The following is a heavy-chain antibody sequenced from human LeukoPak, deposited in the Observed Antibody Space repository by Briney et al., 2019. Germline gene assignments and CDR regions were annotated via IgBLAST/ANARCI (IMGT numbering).Heavy chain of an antibody. Sequence: PGGSLRLSCLGSGFSFRNYVMNWVRQAPGKGLEWLATIYGSGVSISYADSVKGRFTISRDNSNNTLYLQMNNLRAEDTAIYYCAKDLGWELPAEAFWGQGTLVTVSA. D-gene: IGHD1-26*01. J-gene: IGHJ1*01. CDR2: IYGSGVSI. CDR1: GFSFRNYV. CDR3: AKDLGWELPAEAF. V-gene: IGHV3-23*01.